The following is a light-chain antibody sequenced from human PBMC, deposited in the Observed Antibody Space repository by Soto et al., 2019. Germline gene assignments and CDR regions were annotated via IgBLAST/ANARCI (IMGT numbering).Light chain of an antibody. CDR2: DNN. V-gene: IGLV1-51*01. J-gene: IGLJ2*01. CDR1: SSNIGNNY. CDR3: ATWDGSLPGEV. Sequence: QLVLTQPPSVSGAPGQTITISCSGSSSNIGNNYVSWYQQLPGTAPKLLIYDNNKRPSGIPDRFSGSKSGTSGTLDITGLQTGDEADYYCATWDGSLPGEVFGGGTKLTVL.